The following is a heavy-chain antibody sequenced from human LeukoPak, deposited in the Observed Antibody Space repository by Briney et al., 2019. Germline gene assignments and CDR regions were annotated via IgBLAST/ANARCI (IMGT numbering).Heavy chain of an antibody. D-gene: IGHD3-10*01. CDR1: GFTFSGSA. Sequence: GGSLRLSCAASGFTFSGSAMHWVRQAPGKGLEWVAFIRYDGSNKYYADSVKGRFTISRDNSKNTLYLQMNSLRAEDTAVYYCAKDMGRLGSGSPPINWGQGTLVTVSS. J-gene: IGHJ4*02. CDR2: IRYDGSNK. CDR3: AKDMGRLGSGSPPIN. V-gene: IGHV3-30*02.